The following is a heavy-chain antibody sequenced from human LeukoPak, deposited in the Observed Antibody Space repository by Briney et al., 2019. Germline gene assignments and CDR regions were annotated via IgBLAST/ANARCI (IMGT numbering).Heavy chain of an antibody. V-gene: IGHV4-59*08. CDR3: ARRGYSYGPFDY. D-gene: IGHD5-18*01. J-gene: IGHJ4*02. CDR1: GDSINNYY. Sequence: SETLSLICNVPGDSINNYYWSWVRQPPGKGLEWIGYIYYSGSTNYNPSLKSRVTISVDTSKNQFSLKLSSVTAADTAVYYCARRGYSYGPFDYWGQGTLVTVSS. CDR2: IYYSGST.